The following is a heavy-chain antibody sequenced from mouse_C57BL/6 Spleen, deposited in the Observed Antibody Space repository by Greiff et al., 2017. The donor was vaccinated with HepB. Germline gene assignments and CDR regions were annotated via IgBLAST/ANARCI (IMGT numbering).Heavy chain of an antibody. V-gene: IGHV1-55*01. CDR2: IYPGSGST. CDR3: ARDYGSFYAMDY. CDR1: GYTFTSYW. Sequence: VQLKQPGAELVKPGASVKMSCKASGYTFTSYWITWVKQRPGQGLEWIGDIYPGSGSTNYNEKFKSKATLTVDTSSSTAYMQLSSLTSEDSAVYYCARDYGSFYAMDYWGQGTSVTVSS. J-gene: IGHJ4*01. D-gene: IGHD1-1*01.